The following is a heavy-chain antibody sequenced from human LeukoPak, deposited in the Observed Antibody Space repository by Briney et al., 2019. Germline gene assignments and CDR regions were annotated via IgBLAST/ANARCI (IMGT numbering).Heavy chain of an antibody. CDR1: GYTFTDFY. V-gene: IGHV1-2*02. CDR2: INPNSGGT. CDR3: ARAGLWDYSDTSGYHNAAFDI. Sequence: GASVKVSCKASGYTFTDFYLHWVRQAPGQRLEWMGWINPNSGGTNYAQRFQGRVTMTRDTSIGTAYMELSRLRSDDTAVYYCARAGLWDYSDTSGYHNAAFDIWGQGTMVTVSS. D-gene: IGHD3-22*01. J-gene: IGHJ3*02.